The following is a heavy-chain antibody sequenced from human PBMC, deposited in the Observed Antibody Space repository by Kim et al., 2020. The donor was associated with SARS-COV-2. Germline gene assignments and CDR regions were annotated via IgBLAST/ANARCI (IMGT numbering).Heavy chain of an antibody. V-gene: IGHV3-9*01. CDR1: GFTFDDYA. D-gene: IGHD3-22*01. Sequence: GGSLRLSCAASGFTFDDYAMHWVRQAPGKGLEWVSGISWNSGSIGYADSVKGRFTISRDNAKNSLYLQMNSLRAEDTALYYCAKGYYYDSSGYYYAHAFDIWGQGTMVTVSS. J-gene: IGHJ3*02. CDR3: AKGYYYDSSGYYYAHAFDI. CDR2: ISWNSGSI.